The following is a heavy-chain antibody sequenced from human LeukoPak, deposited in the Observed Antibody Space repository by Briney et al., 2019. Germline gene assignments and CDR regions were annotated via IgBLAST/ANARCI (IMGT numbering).Heavy chain of an antibody. Sequence: GASVKVSCKASGYTFTSYGISWVRQAPGQGLEWMGWISAYNGNTNYAQKLQGRVTMTTDTSTSTAYMELRSLRSDDTAVYYCARASIDRDKYYFDYWGQGTLVTVSS. CDR3: ARASIDRDKYYFDY. CDR1: GYTFTSYG. D-gene: IGHD3-22*01. CDR2: ISAYNGNT. J-gene: IGHJ4*02. V-gene: IGHV1-18*01.